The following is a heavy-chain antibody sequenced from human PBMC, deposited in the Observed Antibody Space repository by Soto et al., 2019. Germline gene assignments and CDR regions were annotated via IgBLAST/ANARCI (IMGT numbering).Heavy chain of an antibody. CDR2: IWYDGSNK. V-gene: IGHV3-33*01. D-gene: IGHD4-17*01. J-gene: IGHJ4*02. CDR3: ARDQPDYGGNSGPFDY. Sequence: QVQLVESGGGVVQPGRSLRLSCAASGFTFSSYGMHWVRQAPGKGLEWVAVIWYDGSNKYYADSVKGRFTISRDNSKNTLYLQMNSLRAEDTAVYYCARDQPDYGGNSGPFDYWGQGTLVTVSS. CDR1: GFTFSSYG.